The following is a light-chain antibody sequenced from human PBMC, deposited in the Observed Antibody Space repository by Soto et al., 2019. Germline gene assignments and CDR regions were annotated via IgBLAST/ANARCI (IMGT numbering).Light chain of an antibody. CDR2: GAS. CDR3: QQHNNWPLT. V-gene: IGKV3-15*01. CDR1: QSVSSN. J-gene: IGKJ5*01. Sequence: EIVMTQSPATLSVSAGERATLSCRASQSVSSNLAWYQQKPGQAPRLLVYGASTRATGIPARFSGSGSGTQFTLTISSLQSEDFAVYYCQQHNNWPLTFGQGTRLEIK.